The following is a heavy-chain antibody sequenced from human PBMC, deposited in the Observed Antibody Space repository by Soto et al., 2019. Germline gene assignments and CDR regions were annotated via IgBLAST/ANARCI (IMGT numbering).Heavy chain of an antibody. CDR2: INPSAGST. Sequence: QVQLVQSGAEVKKPGASVKVSCKASGYTFTSYYMHWVRQAPGQGLEWMGIINPSAGSTSYAQKFQGRVTMTRDTSTSTVYMELSSLRSEDTAVYYCARAWGIAAAIDYWGQGTLVTVSS. CDR3: ARAWGIAAAIDY. CDR1: GYTFTSYY. V-gene: IGHV1-46*03. D-gene: IGHD6-13*01. J-gene: IGHJ4*02.